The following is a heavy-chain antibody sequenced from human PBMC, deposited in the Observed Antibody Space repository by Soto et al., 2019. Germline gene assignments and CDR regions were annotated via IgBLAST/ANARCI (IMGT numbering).Heavy chain of an antibody. CDR3: ARVRWGYCSQGACHTPYDFDS. D-gene: IGHD2-15*01. CDR2: VHYSGST. J-gene: IGHJ5*01. V-gene: IGHV4-30-4*01. Sequence: QVQLQESGPGLMKPSQTLSLTCTVSGGSVSSGDQYWTWIRQPPGKGLEWIGFVHYSGSTYYNPSLKSLVTISVDRSRNLFTLHLSSLTAAETALYSCARVRWGYCSQGACHTPYDFDSWGQGTVVSVSS. CDR1: GGSVSSGDQY.